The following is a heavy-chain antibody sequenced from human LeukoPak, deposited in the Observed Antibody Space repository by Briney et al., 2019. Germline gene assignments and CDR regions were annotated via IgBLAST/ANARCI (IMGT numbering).Heavy chain of an antibody. V-gene: IGHV4-4*07. CDR1: GGSISSYY. J-gene: IGHJ5*02. CDR2: IYTSGST. D-gene: IGHD3-3*01. Sequence: SETLSLTCTVSGGSISSYYWSWIRQPAGKGLEWIGRIYTSGSTNYNPSLKSRVTMSVDTSKNQFSLKLSSVTAADTAVYYCARDGGSYYDFWSGYYTSNWFDPWGQGTLVTVCS. CDR3: ARDGGSYYDFWSGYYTSNWFDP.